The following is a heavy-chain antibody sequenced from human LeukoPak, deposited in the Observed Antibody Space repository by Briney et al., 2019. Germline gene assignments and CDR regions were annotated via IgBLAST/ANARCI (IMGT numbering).Heavy chain of an antibody. CDR1: GYSISSGYY. J-gene: IGHJ3*02. V-gene: IGHV4-38-2*02. Sequence: PSETLSLTCTVSGYSISSGYYWGWLRQPAGKGLEWIGRISGSGSTNYNPSLKSRVTISVDTSKNQFSLKLSSVTAADTAVYFCARGPYSYDSSGAFDIWGQGTMVTVSS. CDR2: ISGSGST. D-gene: IGHD3-22*01. CDR3: ARGPYSYDSSGAFDI.